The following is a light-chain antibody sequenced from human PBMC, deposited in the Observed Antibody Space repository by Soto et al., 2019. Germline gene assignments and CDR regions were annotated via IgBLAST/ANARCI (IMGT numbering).Light chain of an antibody. CDR1: QSVTSSH. CDR3: QQYITSQGT. V-gene: IGKV3-20*01. Sequence: EIVLTQSPGTLSLSPGERATLSCRASQSVTSSHLAWYQHKPGQPPRLLIYDASSRAPGIPDRFSGSGSGTDFTLTISRLEPEDFAVYYCQQYITSQGTFDQGTKVEVK. CDR2: DAS. J-gene: IGKJ1*01.